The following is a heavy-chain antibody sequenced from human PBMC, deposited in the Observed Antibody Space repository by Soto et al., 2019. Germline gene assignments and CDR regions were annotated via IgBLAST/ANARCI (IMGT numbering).Heavy chain of an antibody. Sequence: EGQLLESGGGVVQPGGSLRLSCAASGFTFSSYAMNWVRQAPGKGLEWVSAISGSAGNTYYADSVKGRFTISRDNSKKELYLHMDSLTTEDTAIYYWAKKVCVTIPAAIYFDHWGQGTQVTVSS. CDR3: AKKVCVTIPAAIYFDH. J-gene: IGHJ4*02. D-gene: IGHD2-2*01. CDR1: GFTFSSYA. V-gene: IGHV3-23*01. CDR2: ISGSAGNT.